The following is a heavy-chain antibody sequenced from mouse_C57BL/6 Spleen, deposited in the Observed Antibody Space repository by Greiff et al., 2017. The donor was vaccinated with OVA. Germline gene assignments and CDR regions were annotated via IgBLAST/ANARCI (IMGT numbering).Heavy chain of an antibody. D-gene: IGHD1-1*01. CDR1: GFNIKDDY. CDR2: IDPENGDT. V-gene: IGHV14-4*01. CDR3: TTCYYGSSYRYWYFDV. J-gene: IGHJ1*03. Sequence: EVQLQQSGAELVRPGASVKLSCTASGFNIKDDYMHWVKQRPEQGLEWIGWIDPENGDTEYASKFQGKATITADTSSNTAYLQLSSLTSEDTAVYYCTTCYYGSSYRYWYFDVWGTGTTVTVSS.